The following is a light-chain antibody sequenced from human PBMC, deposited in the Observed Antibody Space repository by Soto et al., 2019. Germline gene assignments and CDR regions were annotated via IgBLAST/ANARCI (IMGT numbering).Light chain of an antibody. Sequence: EIVITQSPATLSVSPGERATLSCRASQSVSSNLAWYQQKPGQAPRLLIYGASTRATGIPDRFSGSGSGTDFTLTSSRLEPEDFAVYYCQQYGSSGTFGQGTKV. CDR2: GAS. CDR3: QQYGSSGT. CDR1: QSVSSN. J-gene: IGKJ1*01. V-gene: IGKV3-20*01.